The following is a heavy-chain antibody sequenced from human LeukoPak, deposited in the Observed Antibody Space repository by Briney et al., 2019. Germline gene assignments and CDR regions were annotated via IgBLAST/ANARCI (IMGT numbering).Heavy chain of an antibody. CDR1: GGTFSSYA. Sequence: SVKVSCKASGGTFSSYAISWVRQAPGQGLEWMGGIIPIFGTANYAQKFQGRVTITADESTSTAYMELSSLRSEDTAVYYCARDGYVWGSYLPGYWGQGTPVTVSS. CDR2: IIPIFGTA. V-gene: IGHV1-69*13. J-gene: IGHJ4*02. D-gene: IGHD3-16*02. CDR3: ARDGYVWGSYLPGY.